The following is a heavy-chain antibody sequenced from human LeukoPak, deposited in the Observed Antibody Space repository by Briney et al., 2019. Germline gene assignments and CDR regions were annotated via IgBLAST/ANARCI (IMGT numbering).Heavy chain of an antibody. CDR1: GFTFSSYE. V-gene: IGHV3-21*01. D-gene: IGHD1-26*01. J-gene: IGHJ4*02. Sequence: GGSLRLSCAASGFTFSSYEVNWVRQAPGKGLEWVSSISSSSSYIYYADSVKGRFTISRDNAKNSLYLQMNSLRAEDTAAYYCARRYSGSSLDYWGQGTLVTVSS. CDR2: ISSSSSYI. CDR3: ARRYSGSSLDY.